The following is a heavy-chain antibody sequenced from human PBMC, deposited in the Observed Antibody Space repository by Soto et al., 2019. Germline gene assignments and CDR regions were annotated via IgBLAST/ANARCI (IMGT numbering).Heavy chain of an antibody. CDR3: ARDQLGYYDFWSGYYGLLYYYYGMDV. CDR2: INPSGGST. V-gene: IGHV1-46*01. Sequence: GASVKVSCKASGYTFTSYYMHWVRQAPGQGLEWMGIINPSGGSTSYAQKFQGRVTMTRDTSTSTVYMELSSLRSEDTAVYYCARDQLGYYDFWSGYYGLLYYYYGMDVWGQGTTVTV. CDR1: GYTFTSYY. D-gene: IGHD3-3*01. J-gene: IGHJ6*02.